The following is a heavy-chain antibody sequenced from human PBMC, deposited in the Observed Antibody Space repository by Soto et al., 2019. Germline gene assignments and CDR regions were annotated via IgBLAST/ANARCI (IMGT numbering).Heavy chain of an antibody. Sequence: PSETLSLTCTVSNYSISNPHYRGWIRQPPGKGPEWIASMYEGGNTYYNPSLKSRITMSMDTSKNQFSLKLSFMTAEDTAVYYCDRAQIMVVAGSTFDYWGHGTLVTVSS. J-gene: IGHJ4*01. CDR1: NYSISNPHY. V-gene: IGHV4-38-2*02. CDR2: MYEGGNT. CDR3: DRAQIMVVAGSTFDY. D-gene: IGHD6-19*01.